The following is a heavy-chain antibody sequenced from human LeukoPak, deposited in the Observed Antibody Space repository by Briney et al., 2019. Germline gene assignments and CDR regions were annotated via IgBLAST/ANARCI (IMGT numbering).Heavy chain of an antibody. CDR3: AANSSGYYYYY. Sequence: GGSLRLSCAASGFTFSSYAMHWVRQAPGKGLEWVAVISYDGSNKYYADSVKGRFTISRDNSKNTLYLQMNSLRAEDTAVYYCAANSSGYYYYYWGPGTLVTVSS. J-gene: IGHJ4*02. CDR2: ISYDGSNK. V-gene: IGHV3-30-3*01. D-gene: IGHD3-22*01. CDR1: GFTFSSYA.